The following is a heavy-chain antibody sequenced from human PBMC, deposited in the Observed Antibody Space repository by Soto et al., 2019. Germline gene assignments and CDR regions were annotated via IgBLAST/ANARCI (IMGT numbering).Heavy chain of an antibody. D-gene: IGHD4-17*01. Sequence: SETLSLTCTVSGGSIDSYYWSWIRQPPGKGLEWIGYILNTENTNFNPSLRSRVSISIDTSKNQVSLTLNSVTAADTAVYFCARYGRGDYGDKLCAYWGQGSLVLGSS. CDR1: GGSIDSYY. CDR2: ILNTENT. J-gene: IGHJ4*02. CDR3: ARYGRGDYGDKLCAY. V-gene: IGHV4-59*08.